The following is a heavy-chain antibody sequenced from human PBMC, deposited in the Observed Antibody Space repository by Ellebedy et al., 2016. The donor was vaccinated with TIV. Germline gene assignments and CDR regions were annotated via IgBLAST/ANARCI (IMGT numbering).Heavy chain of an antibody. Sequence: GESLKISCAASGLPHSSHAMSWVRQAPGKALERVSSITESVGNTYYADSVKGSLTISRDNSKDTLFLQMNSLRAEDTAIYFSARDPVGVGPAFDVWGQGTMVTVSS. D-gene: IGHD4-23*01. CDR3: ARDPVGVGPAFDV. V-gene: IGHV3-23*01. CDR1: GLPHSSHA. CDR2: ITESVGNT. J-gene: IGHJ3*01.